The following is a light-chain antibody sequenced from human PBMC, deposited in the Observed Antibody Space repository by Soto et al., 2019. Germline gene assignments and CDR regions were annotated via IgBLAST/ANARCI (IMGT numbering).Light chain of an antibody. CDR2: GAS. V-gene: IGKV3-15*01. J-gene: IGKJ2*01. CDR1: QSVSSN. Sequence: EIVMTQSPATLSVSPGERDTLSCRASQSVSSNLAWYQKKPGQAPRLLIYGASTRATGIPARFSGSGSGTEFTLTISSLQSEDFAVYYCQQYNNWALTFGQGTKLEIK. CDR3: QQYNNWALT.